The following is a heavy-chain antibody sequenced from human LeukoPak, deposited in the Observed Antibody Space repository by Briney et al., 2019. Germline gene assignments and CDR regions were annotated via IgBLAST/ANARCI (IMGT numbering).Heavy chain of an antibody. J-gene: IGHJ4*02. V-gene: IGHV3-7*01. Sequence: PGGSLRLSCAASGFTFSSYGMSWVRQAPGKGLEWVANIKEDGSEKYYVDSVKGRFTISRDNAKNSLYLQMNSLRVEDTAVYYCARVDFWSGYSFDYWGQGTLVTVSS. CDR1: GFTFSSYG. CDR3: ARVDFWSGYSFDY. CDR2: IKEDGSEK. D-gene: IGHD3-3*01.